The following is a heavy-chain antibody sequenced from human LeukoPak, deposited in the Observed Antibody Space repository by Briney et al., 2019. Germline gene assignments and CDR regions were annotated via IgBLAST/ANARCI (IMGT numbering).Heavy chain of an antibody. CDR1: GFTFSSYA. CDR3: AKDMAKNLEWLLYLFDY. Sequence: GGSLRLSCAASGFTFSSYATHWVRQAPGKGLEWVAVISYDGSNKYYADSVKGRFTISRDDSKNTLYLQMNSLRAEDTAVYYCAKDMAKNLEWLLYLFDYWGQGTLVTVSS. J-gene: IGHJ4*02. CDR2: ISYDGSNK. D-gene: IGHD3-3*01. V-gene: IGHV3-30-3*01.